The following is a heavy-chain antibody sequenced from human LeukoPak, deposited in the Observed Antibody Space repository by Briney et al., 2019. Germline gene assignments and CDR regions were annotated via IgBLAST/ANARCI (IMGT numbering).Heavy chain of an antibody. CDR2: INPNSGGT. D-gene: IGHD3-9*01. V-gene: IGHV1-2*02. Sequence: GASVKVSCKASGGTFNSYGITWVRQAPGQGLEWMGWINPNSGGTNYAQKFQGRVTMTRDTSISTAYMELSRLRSDDTAVYYCARVLRYFDWLSPPYYFDNWGQGTLVTVSS. CDR3: ARVLRYFDWLSPPYYFDN. CDR1: GGTFNSYG. J-gene: IGHJ4*02.